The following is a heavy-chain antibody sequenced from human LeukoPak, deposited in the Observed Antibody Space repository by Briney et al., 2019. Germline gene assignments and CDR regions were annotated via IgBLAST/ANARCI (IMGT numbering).Heavy chain of an antibody. V-gene: IGHV4-34*01. J-gene: IGHJ3*02. CDR2: INHSGST. Sequence: PSETLSLTCAVYGGSFSGYYWSWIRQPPGKGLEWIGEINHSGSTNYNPSLKSRVTISVDTSKNQFSLKLSSVTAADTAVYYCARGDYYDSSGSVYFDIWGQGTMVTVSS. CDR1: GGSFSGYY. CDR3: ARGDYYDSSGSVYFDI. D-gene: IGHD3-22*01.